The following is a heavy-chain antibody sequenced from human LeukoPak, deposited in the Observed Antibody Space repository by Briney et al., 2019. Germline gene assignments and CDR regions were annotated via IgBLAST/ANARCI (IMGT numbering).Heavy chain of an antibody. V-gene: IGHV4-59*01. CDR3: ARVWCSSTSCPDY. CDR2: IYYSGST. J-gene: IGHJ4*02. D-gene: IGHD2-2*01. Sequence: SETLSLXCTVSGGSSSSYYWSWIRQPPGKGLEWIGYIYYSGSTNYNPSLKSRVTISVDTSKNQFSLKLSSVTAADTAVYYCARVWCSSTSCPDYWGQGTLVTVSS. CDR1: GGSSSSYY.